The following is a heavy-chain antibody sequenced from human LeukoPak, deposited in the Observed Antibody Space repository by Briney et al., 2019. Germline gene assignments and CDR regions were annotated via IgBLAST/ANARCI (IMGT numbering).Heavy chain of an antibody. CDR2: IRYDGNYK. Sequence: PGGSLPLSCPSCGFIFISYVMHWLGQAPAKGLAGVAFIRYDGNYKYYADSVNERLIISRDKYKNTLYLQMNSLRDEDTAVYYCWKDRYYGWGSYPNLFVYWGQETLVTVSS. CDR3: WKDRYYGWGSYPNLFVY. D-gene: IGHD3-10*01. J-gene: IGHJ4*02. V-gene: IGHV3-30*02. CDR1: GFIFISYV.